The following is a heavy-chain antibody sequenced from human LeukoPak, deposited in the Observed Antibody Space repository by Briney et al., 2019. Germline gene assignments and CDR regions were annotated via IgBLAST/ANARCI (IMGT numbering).Heavy chain of an antibody. D-gene: IGHD2-8*01. Sequence: ASVNVSCKASGGTFSSYAISWVRQAPGQGLEWMGGITPIFGTANYAQKFQGRVTITADESTSTAYMELSSLRSEDTAVYYCARDHCTNGVCPYYFDYWGQGTLVTVSS. CDR1: GGTFSSYA. J-gene: IGHJ4*02. CDR2: ITPIFGTA. V-gene: IGHV1-69*13. CDR3: ARDHCTNGVCPYYFDY.